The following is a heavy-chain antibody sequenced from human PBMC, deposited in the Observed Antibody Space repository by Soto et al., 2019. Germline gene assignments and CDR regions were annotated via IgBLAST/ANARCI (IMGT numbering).Heavy chain of an antibody. CDR3: ARGGYFDSSNYLAY. Sequence: GGSPRLSCAASGFTFSSYGMHWVRQAPGKGLEWVAVISYDGSNKYYADSVKGRFTISRDNSKNTLYLQMNSLRSEDTAVYYCARGGYFDSSNYLAYWGLGTLVTVSS. CDR2: ISYDGSNK. V-gene: IGHV3-30*03. D-gene: IGHD3-22*01. CDR1: GFTFSSYG. J-gene: IGHJ4*02.